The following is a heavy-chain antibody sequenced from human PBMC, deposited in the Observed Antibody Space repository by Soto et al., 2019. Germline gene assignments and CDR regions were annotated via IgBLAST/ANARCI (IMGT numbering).Heavy chain of an antibody. CDR3: ARGPGYSYGYPLGYYGMDV. CDR1: GFTFISYA. Sequence: GGSLRLSCAASGFTFISYAMHWVRQAPGKGLEWVAVISYDGSNKYYADSVKGRFTISRDNSKNTLYLQMNSLRAEDTAVYYCARGPGYSYGYPLGYYGMDVWGQGTTVTVSS. J-gene: IGHJ6*02. D-gene: IGHD5-18*01. CDR2: ISYDGSNK. V-gene: IGHV3-30-3*01.